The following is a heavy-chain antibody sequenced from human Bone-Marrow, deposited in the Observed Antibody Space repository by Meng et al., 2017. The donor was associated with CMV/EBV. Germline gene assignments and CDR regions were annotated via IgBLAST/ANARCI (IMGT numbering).Heavy chain of an antibody. D-gene: IGHD2-2*01. CDR2: IWYDGSNK. J-gene: IGHJ3*02. CDR3: ARGWAWYQLPGGDAFDI. V-gene: IGHV3-30*19. CDR1: GFTFSSYG. Sequence: SLKISCAASGFTFSSYGMHWVRQAPGKGLEWVAVIWYDGSNKYYADSVKGRFTISRDNSKNTLYLQMNSLRAEDTAVYYCARGWAWYQLPGGDAFDIWGQGTMVTVSS.